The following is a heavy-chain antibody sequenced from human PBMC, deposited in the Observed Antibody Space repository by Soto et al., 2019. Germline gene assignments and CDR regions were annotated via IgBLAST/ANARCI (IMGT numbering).Heavy chain of an antibody. CDR3: ARGPPSSSMVRGVIFSVRYYYYYMDV. Sequence: VASVKVSCKASGYSFTSYDINWVRQATGQGLKWMGRMNPNSGNTGYAQKFQGRVTMTRNTSISTAYMELSSLRSEDTAVYYCARGPPSSSMVRGVIFSVRYYYYYMDVWGKGTTVTVS. CDR1: GYSFTSYD. V-gene: IGHV1-8*02. D-gene: IGHD3-10*01. J-gene: IGHJ6*03. CDR2: MNPNSGNT.